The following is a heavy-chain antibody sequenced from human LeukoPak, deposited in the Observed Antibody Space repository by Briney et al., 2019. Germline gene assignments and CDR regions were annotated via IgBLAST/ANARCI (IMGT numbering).Heavy chain of an antibody. D-gene: IGHD6-19*01. V-gene: IGHV1-18*01. CDR2: ISTYNGYA. Sequence: ASVKVSCKASGYTFNSYGISWVRQAPGQGLEWMGWISTYNGYANYAQRLQGRVTMTTETSTSTAYMELRSLRSDDTAVYYCARNSSDWYGYMDVWGKGNPVTVSS. CDR1: GYTFNSYG. J-gene: IGHJ6*04. CDR3: ARNSSDWYGYMDV.